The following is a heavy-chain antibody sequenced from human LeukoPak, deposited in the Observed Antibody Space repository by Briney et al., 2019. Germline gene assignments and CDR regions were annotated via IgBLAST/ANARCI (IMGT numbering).Heavy chain of an antibody. J-gene: IGHJ4*02. CDR1: GGTFNNYA. Sequence: SVKVSCTTSGGTFNNYAISWVSQAPGQGLEWMGRVVPMFGIRNYPQTFRGRVNITADKATNTVYMELRSLRAEDTAIYYCATEPSRSYSFDHLDFWGLGTPVTVSS. D-gene: IGHD5-12*01. V-gene: IGHV1-69*04. CDR2: VVPMFGIR. CDR3: ATEPSRSYSFDHLDF.